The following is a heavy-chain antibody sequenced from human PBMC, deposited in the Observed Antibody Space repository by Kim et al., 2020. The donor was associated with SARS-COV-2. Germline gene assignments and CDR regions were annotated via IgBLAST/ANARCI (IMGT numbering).Heavy chain of an antibody. Sequence: SVKGRFTISRDNAKNSLYLQMNYLRAEDTAIYYCARGLQYDFVWGSYPDYWGQGTLVTVSS. V-gene: IGHV3-7*04. J-gene: IGHJ4*02. D-gene: IGHD3-16*02. CDR3: ARGLQYDFVWGSYPDY.